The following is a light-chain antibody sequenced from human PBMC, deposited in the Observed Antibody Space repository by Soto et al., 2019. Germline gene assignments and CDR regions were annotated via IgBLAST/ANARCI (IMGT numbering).Light chain of an antibody. V-gene: IGLV2-14*01. CDR3: CSYTSSTIYV. Sequence: QSALTQPASVSGSPGQSITISCTGTSSDVGGYNYVSWYQQHPGKAPKLMIYDVSNRPSGVSNRFSGSKSGNTASLTISGLQAEDEADYYCCSYTSSTIYVFGPGTKLTVL. CDR2: DVS. CDR1: SSDVGGYNY. J-gene: IGLJ1*01.